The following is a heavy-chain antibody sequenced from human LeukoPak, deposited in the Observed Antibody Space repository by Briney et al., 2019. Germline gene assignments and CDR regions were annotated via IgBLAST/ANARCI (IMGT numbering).Heavy chain of an antibody. V-gene: IGHV4-59*13. Sequence: PSETLSLTCTVSGGSISSNDWTWIRQPPGKGLEWIGHISYSGSTNYNPSLKSRLTISVETSTSQFSLELTSVTAADTAVYYCTSLSGEDYDILTGYYYYYYMDVWGKGTTVTVSS. D-gene: IGHD3-9*01. J-gene: IGHJ6*03. CDR2: ISYSGST. CDR1: GGSISSND. CDR3: TSLSGEDYDILTGYYYYYYMDV.